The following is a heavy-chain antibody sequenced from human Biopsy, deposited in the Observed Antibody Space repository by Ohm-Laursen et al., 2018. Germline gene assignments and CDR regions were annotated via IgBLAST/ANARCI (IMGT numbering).Heavy chain of an antibody. V-gene: IGHV4-38-2*01. CDR1: GYSISSDYR. J-gene: IGHJ4*02. CDR2: IFKDGNT. CDR3: AGVGSGWAPFDK. Sequence: GTLSLTCAVSGYSISSDYRWGWIRQAPGKTLEWLGNIFKDGNTHYNPSLRSRLIISIDTSKNQFSLMMTSVSGADTAVYFCAGVGSGWAPFDKWGPGTLVTVSS. D-gene: IGHD6-19*01.